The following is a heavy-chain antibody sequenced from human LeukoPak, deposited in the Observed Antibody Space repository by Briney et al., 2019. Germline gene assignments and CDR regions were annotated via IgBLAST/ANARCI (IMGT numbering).Heavy chain of an antibody. J-gene: IGHJ4*02. CDR1: RGSISSYY. V-gene: IGHV4-59*08. CDR3: ARHKGSGWSDSFDY. CDR2: LYNSGST. Sequence: PSVTLSLTCTVSRGSISSYYGSWIRQPPGKGLEWIGYLYNSGSTNYNPPLKSRVTISVDTSKNQFSLRLSSVTAADTAVYYCARHKGSGWSDSFDYWGQGTLVTVSS. D-gene: IGHD6-19*01.